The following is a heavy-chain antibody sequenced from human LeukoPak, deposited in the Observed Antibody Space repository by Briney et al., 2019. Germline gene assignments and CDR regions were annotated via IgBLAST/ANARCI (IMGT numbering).Heavy chain of an antibody. CDR2: IYSGGST. CDR3: TKGSASARPYYFDS. CDR1: GFTVSSNY. Sequence: GGSLRLSCAASGFTVSSNYMSWVRQAPGKGLEWVSVIYSGGSTYYADSVKGRFTISRDNSKNTLYLQMNSLRAEDTAVYYCTKGSASARPYYFDSWGQGTLITVSS. J-gene: IGHJ4*02. D-gene: IGHD2-15*01. V-gene: IGHV3-66*01.